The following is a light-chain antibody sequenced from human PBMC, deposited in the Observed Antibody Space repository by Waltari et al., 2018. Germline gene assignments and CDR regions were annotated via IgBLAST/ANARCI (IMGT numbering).Light chain of an antibody. Sequence: SYVLTQPPSVSVAPGTTARITCVGDNIGSKSVHWYQQKPGQAPVVVIYNDRDRPSGIPERFSGYNSGNTADLTMSGVEAGDEADYHCQVWTSSSDHPWVFGGGTKLTVL. CDR1: NIGSKS. CDR3: QVWTSSSDHPWV. CDR2: NDR. J-gene: IGLJ3*02. V-gene: IGLV3-21*04.